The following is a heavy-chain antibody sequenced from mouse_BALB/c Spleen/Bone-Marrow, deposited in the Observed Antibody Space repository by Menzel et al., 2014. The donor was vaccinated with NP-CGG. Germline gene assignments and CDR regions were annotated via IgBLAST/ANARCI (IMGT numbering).Heavy chain of an antibody. CDR2: IDPANGNT. D-gene: IGHD1-1*01. CDR3: AFYYYGSSPFAY. CDR1: GFNIKDTY. Sequence: EVQLQQSGAELVKPGASVKLSCTASGFNIKDTYMHWAKQRPEQGLEWIGRIDPANGNTKYDPKFQGKATITADTSSNTAYLQLSSLTSEDTAVYYCAFYYYGSSPFAYWGQGTLVTVSA. J-gene: IGHJ3*01. V-gene: IGHV14-3*02.